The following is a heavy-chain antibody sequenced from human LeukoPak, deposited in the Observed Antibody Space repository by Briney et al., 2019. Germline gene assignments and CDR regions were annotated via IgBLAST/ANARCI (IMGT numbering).Heavy chain of an antibody. CDR2: IYYSGST. V-gene: IGHV4-30-4*01. CDR1: GGSISSGDYY. D-gene: IGHD5-24*01. CDR3: ARDREDGYNSGYFDY. J-gene: IGHJ4*02. Sequence: SQTLSLTCTVSGGSISSGDYYWSWIRQPPGKGLEWIGYIYYSGSTYYNPSLKSRVTISVDTSKNQFSLKLSSVTAADTAVYYCARDREDGYNSGYFDYWGQGTLVTVSS.